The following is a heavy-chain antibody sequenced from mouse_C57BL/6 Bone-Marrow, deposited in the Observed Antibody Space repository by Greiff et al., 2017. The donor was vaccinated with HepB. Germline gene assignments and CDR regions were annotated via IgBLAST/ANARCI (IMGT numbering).Heavy chain of an antibody. D-gene: IGHD1-1*01. J-gene: IGHJ3*01. Sequence: QVQLQQPGAELVKPGASVKLSCKASGYTFTSYWMQWVKQRPGQGLEWIGEIDPSDSYTNYNQKFKGKATLTVDTSSSTAYMQLSSLTSEDSAVYYGAISLFFTTVVATGGLVYGGQGTLVSVSA. CDR2: IDPSDSYT. CDR1: GYTFTSYW. V-gene: IGHV1-50*01. CDR3: AISLFFTTVVATGGLVY.